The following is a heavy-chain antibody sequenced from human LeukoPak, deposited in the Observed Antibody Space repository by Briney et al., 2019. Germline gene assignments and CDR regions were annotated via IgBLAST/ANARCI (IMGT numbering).Heavy chain of an antibody. CDR1: GGSISGYH. Sequence: PSETLSLTCTVSGGSISGYHWIWIRQPAGKGLEWIGRIYTSGSTNYNPSLKSRVTVSVDTSKNQFSLKLSSVTAADTAVYYCARIFDSWGQGTLVTVSS. J-gene: IGHJ4*02. CDR3: ARIFDS. V-gene: IGHV4-4*07. CDR2: IYTSGST.